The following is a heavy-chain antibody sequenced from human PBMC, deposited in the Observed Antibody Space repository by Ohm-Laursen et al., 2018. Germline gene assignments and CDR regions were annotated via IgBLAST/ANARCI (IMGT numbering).Heavy chain of an antibody. CDR3: ASVNYDSSGSSGAFDI. D-gene: IGHD3-22*01. CDR1: GDSISSSTYY. CDR2: IYYSGST. Sequence: GTLSLTCSVSGDSISSSTYYWGWIRQPPGKGLEWIGSIYYSGSTYYNPSLKSLVTISVDTSKNQFSLKLSSVTAADTAVYYCASVNYDSSGSSGAFDIWGQGTMVTVSS. J-gene: IGHJ3*02. V-gene: IGHV4-39*07.